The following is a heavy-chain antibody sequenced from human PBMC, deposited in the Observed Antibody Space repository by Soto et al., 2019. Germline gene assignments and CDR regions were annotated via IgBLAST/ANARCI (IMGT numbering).Heavy chain of an antibody. V-gene: IGHV3-23*01. CDR1: GFTFSSYA. Sequence: GGSLRLSCAASGFTFSSYAMSWVRQAPGKGLEWVSAISGSGGSTYYADSAKGRFTISRDNSKNTLYLQMNSLRAEDTAVYYCAKARMGIAVPPGWFDPWGQGTLVTVSS. CDR3: AKARMGIAVPPGWFDP. D-gene: IGHD6-19*01. CDR2: ISGSGGST. J-gene: IGHJ5*02.